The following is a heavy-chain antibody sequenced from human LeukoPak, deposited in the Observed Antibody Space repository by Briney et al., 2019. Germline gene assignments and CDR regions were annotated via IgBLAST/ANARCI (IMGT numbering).Heavy chain of an antibody. D-gene: IGHD1-7*01. CDR1: GFTFSSYA. J-gene: IGHJ4*02. CDR3: AKNQLITRTGPDY. Sequence: GGSLRLSCAASGFTFSSYAMSWVRQAPGKGLEWVSGISGSGGSTYYADSVKGRFTISRDNSKNTLYLQMNSLRAEDTAVYYCAKNQLITRTGPDYWGQGTLVTVSS. CDR2: ISGSGGST. V-gene: IGHV3-23*01.